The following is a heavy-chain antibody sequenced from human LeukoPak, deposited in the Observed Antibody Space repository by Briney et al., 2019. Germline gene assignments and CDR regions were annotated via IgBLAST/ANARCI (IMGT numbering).Heavy chain of an antibody. J-gene: IGHJ4*02. CDR2: IYYSGST. D-gene: IGHD4-17*01. Sequence: SETLSLTCTVSGGSISSYYWSWIRQPPGKGLEWIGYIYYSGSTNYNPSLKSRVTISVDTSKNQFSLKLSSVTAADTALYYCARGQGTVTTHWGQGTLVTVSS. V-gene: IGHV4-59*12. CDR3: ARGQGTVTTH. CDR1: GGSISSYY.